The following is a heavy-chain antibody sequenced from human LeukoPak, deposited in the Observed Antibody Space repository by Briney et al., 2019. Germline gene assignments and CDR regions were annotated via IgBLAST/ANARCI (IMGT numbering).Heavy chain of an antibody. CDR3: AKRRYCTSTSCHDFDY. D-gene: IGHD2-2*01. V-gene: IGHV3-23*01. Sequence: GGSLRLSCEASGFTFSSYAMGWVRQAPGKGPEWVSAITASGGNTYYADSVKGRFTISRDNSKNTLYLQVNSLRAEDTAVYYCAKRRYCTSTSCHDFDYWGQGTLVTVSS. J-gene: IGHJ4*02. CDR1: GFTFSSYA. CDR2: ITASGGNT.